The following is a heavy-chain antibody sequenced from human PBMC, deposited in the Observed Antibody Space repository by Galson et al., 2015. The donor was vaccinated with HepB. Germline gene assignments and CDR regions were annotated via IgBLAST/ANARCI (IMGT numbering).Heavy chain of an antibody. Sequence: PALVKPTQTLTLTCTFSGFSLSASGMRVSWIRQPPGKALEWLARIHWDDDKFYSTSLKTRLTISKDTSKNQVVLTMTNMDPVDTATYYCARGDSSSPDAFDIWGQGTMVTVSS. CDR2: IHWDDDK. V-gene: IGHV2-70*04. CDR3: ARGDSSSPDAFDI. J-gene: IGHJ3*02. D-gene: IGHD6-13*01. CDR1: GFSLSASGMR.